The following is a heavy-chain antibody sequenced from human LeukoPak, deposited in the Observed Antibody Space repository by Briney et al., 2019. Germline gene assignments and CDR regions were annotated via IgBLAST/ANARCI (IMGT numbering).Heavy chain of an antibody. Sequence: GGSLRLSCGASGFTFSSYWMHWVRQAPGKGLVWVSRINTDGSSTTYADSVKGRFTISRDNAKNTLYLQMNSLRAEDTALYYCARSSSGWHSDYWGQGTLATVSP. V-gene: IGHV3-74*01. CDR3: ARSSSGWHSDY. J-gene: IGHJ4*02. D-gene: IGHD6-19*01. CDR2: INTDGSST. CDR1: GFTFSSYW.